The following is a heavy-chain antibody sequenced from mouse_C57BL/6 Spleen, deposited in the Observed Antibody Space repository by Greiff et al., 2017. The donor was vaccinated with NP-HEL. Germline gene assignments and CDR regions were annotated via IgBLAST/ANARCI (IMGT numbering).Heavy chain of an antibody. Sequence: QVQLQQPGAELVKPGASVKLSCTASGYTFTSYWLHWVPQRPGRGLEWIGRIAPNSGGTKYNEKFKGKATLTVDKPSSTAYMQLSDMTSEDSAVYYCERELFDYWGQGTTLTVSS. CDR1: GYTFTSYW. J-gene: IGHJ2*01. V-gene: IGHV1-72*01. CDR3: ERELFDY. CDR2: IAPNSGGT.